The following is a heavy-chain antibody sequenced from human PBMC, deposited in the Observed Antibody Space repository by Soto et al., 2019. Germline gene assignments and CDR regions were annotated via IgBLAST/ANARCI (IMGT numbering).Heavy chain of an antibody. CDR2: IFYTGAT. CDR1: GVSISGHY. D-gene: IGHD3-10*01. CDR3: AREGRHSGGMRESWFDP. V-gene: IGHV4-59*11. Sequence: SETLSLTCSVSGVSISGHYWSWIRQPPGKGLEFIGYIFYTGATYYNPSLRGRISMSVDTSKNQFSLTLRSVTAADTAIYYCAREGRHSGGMRESWFDPWGQGTQVTVSS. J-gene: IGHJ5*02.